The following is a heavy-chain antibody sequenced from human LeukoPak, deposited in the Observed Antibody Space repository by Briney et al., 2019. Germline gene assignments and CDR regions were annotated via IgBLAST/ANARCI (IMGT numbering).Heavy chain of an antibody. J-gene: IGHJ4*02. Sequence: GESLKISCKGSGYSFTSYWIGWVRQMPGKGLEWMGIIYPVDSDTRYSPSFQGQVTISADKSISTAYLQWSSLKASDTAMYYCARGPQRPYSSSWYGGVVDYWGQGTLVTVSS. CDR3: ARGPQRPYSSSWYGGVVDY. V-gene: IGHV5-51*01. CDR2: IYPVDSDT. D-gene: IGHD6-13*01. CDR1: GYSFTSYW.